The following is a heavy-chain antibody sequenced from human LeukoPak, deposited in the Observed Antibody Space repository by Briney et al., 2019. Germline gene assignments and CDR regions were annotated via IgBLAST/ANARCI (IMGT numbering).Heavy chain of an antibody. CDR1: GGSFSTYY. Sequence: PSETLSLTCTVSGGSFSTYYWSWIRLPPGKGLEWIGYINYIRTTDYNPSLKSRVTISLDTSKNRFSLKLSSVTAADTAMYYCARSYSSSDHYYYYGMDVWGQGTTVTVSS. V-gene: IGHV4-59*08. CDR3: ARSYSSSDHYYYYGMDV. D-gene: IGHD6-13*01. CDR2: INYIRTT. J-gene: IGHJ6*02.